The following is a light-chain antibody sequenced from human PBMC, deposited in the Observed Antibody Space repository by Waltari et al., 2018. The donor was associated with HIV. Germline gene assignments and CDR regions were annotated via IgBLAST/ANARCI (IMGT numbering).Light chain of an antibody. CDR1: NIGMNT. CDR2: DDS. Sequence: SYVLTQATSVSVAPGKTARITCEGNNIGMNTVHWYQRKPGQAPVRVMYDDSNRPSGIPERFSGSNSGNTATLTINRVEVGDEADYYCQVWEPTSDHVVFGGGSRLIVL. J-gene: IGLJ2*01. V-gene: IGLV3-21*03. CDR3: QVWEPTSDHVV.